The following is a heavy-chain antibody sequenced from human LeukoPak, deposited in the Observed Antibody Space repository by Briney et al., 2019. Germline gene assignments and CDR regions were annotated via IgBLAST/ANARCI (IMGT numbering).Heavy chain of an antibody. V-gene: IGHV4-59*01. Sequence: PSETLSLTCTVYGASMRSYYWNWIRQAPGKGLEWFGYIYYSGSTKYNPSLKSRVTISVDTSKNQFSLKLNSVTAVDTAVYFCARGSLAGTFDYWGQGTLVTVSS. CDR1: GASMRSYY. J-gene: IGHJ4*02. D-gene: IGHD1-1*01. CDR3: ARGSLAGTFDY. CDR2: IYYSGST.